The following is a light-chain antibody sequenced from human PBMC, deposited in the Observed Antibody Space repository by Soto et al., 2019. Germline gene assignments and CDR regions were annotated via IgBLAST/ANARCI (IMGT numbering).Light chain of an antibody. CDR2: GAS. CDR3: QQYGSSPPYT. J-gene: IGKJ2*01. Sequence: EIVLTQSPGTLSLSPGERATLSCRASQSVSSSYLAWYQHKPGQAPRLLIYGASNRATGIPDRFSGSGSGTDFTLTISSLEPKDFAVYYCQQYGSSPPYTFGQGTKLEIK. V-gene: IGKV3-20*01. CDR1: QSVSSSY.